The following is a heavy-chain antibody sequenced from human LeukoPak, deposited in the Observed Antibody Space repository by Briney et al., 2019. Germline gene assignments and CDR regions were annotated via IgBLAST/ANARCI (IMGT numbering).Heavy chain of an antibody. D-gene: IGHD3-22*01. Sequence: PGGSLRLSCAASGFTFSSYSMIWVRQAPGKGLEWVSSISSSSSYIYYADAVKGRFTVSRDKAKNSLYLQMNSLRAEDTAVYYCARAETGYYYDSSGYPFAYWGQGTLVTVSS. CDR1: GFTFSSYS. CDR2: ISSSSSYI. CDR3: ARAETGYYYDSSGYPFAY. V-gene: IGHV3-21*01. J-gene: IGHJ4*02.